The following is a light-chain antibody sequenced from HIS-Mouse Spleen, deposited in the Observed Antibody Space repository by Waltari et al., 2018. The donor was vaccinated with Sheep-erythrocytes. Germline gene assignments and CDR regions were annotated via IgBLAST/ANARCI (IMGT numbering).Light chain of an antibody. CDR1: SSDVGGYHY. Sequence: QSALTQPRSVSGSPGQSATISCTGTSSDVGGYHYVSWYQQHPGKAPKLMIYDVSKRPSGVPDRFSGSKSGNTASLTISGLQAEDEADYYCCSYAGSYNHVFATGTKVTVL. V-gene: IGLV2-11*01. J-gene: IGLJ1*01. CDR2: DVS. CDR3: CSYAGSYNHV.